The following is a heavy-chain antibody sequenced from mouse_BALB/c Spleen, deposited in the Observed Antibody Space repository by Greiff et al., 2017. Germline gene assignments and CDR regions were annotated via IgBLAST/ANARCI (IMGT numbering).Heavy chain of an antibody. CDR1: GFAFSSYD. CDR2: ISSGGGST. Sequence: DVMLVESGGGLVKPGGSLKLSCAASGFAFSSYDMSWVRQTPEKRLEWVAYISSGGGSTYYPDTVKGRFTISRDNAKNTLYLQMSSLKSEDTAMYYCARHRGYEAMDYWGQGTSVTVSS. V-gene: IGHV5-12-1*01. J-gene: IGHJ4*01. CDR3: ARHRGYEAMDY. D-gene: IGHD3-1*01.